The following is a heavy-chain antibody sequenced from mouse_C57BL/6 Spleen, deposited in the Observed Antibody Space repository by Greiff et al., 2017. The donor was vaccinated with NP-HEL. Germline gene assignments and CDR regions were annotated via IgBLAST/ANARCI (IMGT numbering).Heavy chain of an antibody. D-gene: IGHD1-1*01. J-gene: IGHJ3*01. CDR1: GYAFSSSW. Sequence: QVQLQQSGPELVKPGASVKISCKASGYAFSSSWMNWVKQRPGKGLEWIGRIYPGDGDTNYNGKFKGKATLTADKSSSTAYMQLSSLTSEDSAVYFCGGGGSSPAWFAYWGQGTLVTVSA. V-gene: IGHV1-82*01. CDR2: IYPGDGDT. CDR3: GGGGSSPAWFAY.